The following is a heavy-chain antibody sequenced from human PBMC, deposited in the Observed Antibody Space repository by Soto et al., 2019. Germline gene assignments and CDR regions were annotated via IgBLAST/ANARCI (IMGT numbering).Heavy chain of an antibody. J-gene: IGHJ4*02. Sequence: GASVKVSCKASGVTFNRQDMRWVRQAPGQGLEWMGGIIPMFGTPHYAEKFQDRVTITADESTGTAYLELSSLTSEDTAVYYCATSEGRDGYRFDYWGPGTLVTVYS. D-gene: IGHD5-12*01. CDR2: IIPMFGTP. V-gene: IGHV1-69*13. CDR1: GVTFNRQD. CDR3: ATSEGRDGYRFDY.